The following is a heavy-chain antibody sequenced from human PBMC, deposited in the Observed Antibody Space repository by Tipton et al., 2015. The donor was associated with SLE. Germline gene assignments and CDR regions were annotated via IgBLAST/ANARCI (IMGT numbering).Heavy chain of an antibody. CDR3: AKAAEVFDY. J-gene: IGHJ4*02. CDR1: GFTFSNYA. V-gene: IGHV3-23*01. CDR2: VTTSGTTT. Sequence: SLRLSCVASGFTFSNYAMTWVRQAPGKGLEWVSTVTTSGTTTSYADSVRGRFTISRDDSKNTVYLHRTSLRAEDTAVYYCAKAAEVFDYWGQGTLVTVSS.